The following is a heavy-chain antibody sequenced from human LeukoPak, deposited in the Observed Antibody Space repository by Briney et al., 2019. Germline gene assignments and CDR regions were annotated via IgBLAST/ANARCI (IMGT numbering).Heavy chain of an antibody. CDR2: ITGSGGNT. D-gene: IGHD3-9*01. Sequence: GGSLRLSCAASGFTFSNYPMSWVRQAPGKGLEWDSAITGSGGNTYSADSAKRGFTIYRDNSKNTVFLQMNSLRAEDTAVYYCAKWGDYDVLTGYYVSDYWGQGTLVTVSS. V-gene: IGHV3-23*01. J-gene: IGHJ4*02. CDR3: AKWGDYDVLTGYYVSDY. CDR1: GFTFSNYP.